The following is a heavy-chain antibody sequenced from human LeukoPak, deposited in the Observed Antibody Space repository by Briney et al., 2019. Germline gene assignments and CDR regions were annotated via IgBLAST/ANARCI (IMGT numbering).Heavy chain of an antibody. J-gene: IGHJ4*02. V-gene: IGHV1-69*05. CDR3: ARDRSTYYDSSSPLDY. CDR2: IIPIFGTA. CDR1: GGTFSSYA. D-gene: IGHD3-22*01. Sequence: SVKVSCKASGGTFSSYAISWVRQAPGQGLEWMGGIIPIFGTANYAQKFQGRVTITTDESTSTAYMELSSLRSEDTAVYYCARDRSTYYDSSSPLDYWGQGTLVTVSS.